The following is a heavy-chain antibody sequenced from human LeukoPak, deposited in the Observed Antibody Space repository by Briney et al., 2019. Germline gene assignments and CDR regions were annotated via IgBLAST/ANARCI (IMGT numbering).Heavy chain of an antibody. D-gene: IGHD3-3*01. V-gene: IGHV3-7*01. Sequence: GGSLRLSCAASGFTFSSYWMSWVRQAPGKGLEWVANIKQAGSEKYYVDSVKGRFTISRDNAKNSLYLQMNSLRAEDTAVYYCARDGVDYDFWSGFNDAFDIWGQGTMVTVSS. CDR2: IKQAGSEK. CDR1: GFTFSSYW. J-gene: IGHJ3*02. CDR3: ARDGVDYDFWSGFNDAFDI.